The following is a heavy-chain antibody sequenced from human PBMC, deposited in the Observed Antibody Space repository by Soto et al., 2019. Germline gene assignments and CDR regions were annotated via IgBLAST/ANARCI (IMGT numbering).Heavy chain of an antibody. D-gene: IGHD2-2*01. CDR3: AKAISTSSTGNWFDP. CDR2: INAGNGNT. V-gene: IGHV1-3*01. J-gene: IGHJ5*02. Sequence: ASVKVSCKASGYTFTSYAIHWVRQAPGQRLEWMGWINAGNGNTKYSQNFQGRVTFTKDTSASTAFMELSSLRSDDTAVYYCAKAISTSSTGNWFDPWGQGTLVT. CDR1: GYTFTSYA.